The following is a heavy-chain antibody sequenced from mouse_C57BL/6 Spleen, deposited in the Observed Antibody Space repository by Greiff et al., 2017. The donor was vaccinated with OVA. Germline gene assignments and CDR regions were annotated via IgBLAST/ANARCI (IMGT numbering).Heavy chain of an antibody. J-gene: IGHJ4*01. CDR3: ARRYSNYSYAMDY. Sequence: QVQLQQPGAELVKPGASVKMSCKASGYTFTSYWITWVKQRPGQGLEWIGDIYPGSGSTNYNEKFKSKATLTVDTSSSTAYMQLSSLTSEDSAVYYCARRYSNYSYAMDYWGQGTSVTVSS. V-gene: IGHV1-55*01. D-gene: IGHD2-5*01. CDR2: IYPGSGST. CDR1: GYTFTSYW.